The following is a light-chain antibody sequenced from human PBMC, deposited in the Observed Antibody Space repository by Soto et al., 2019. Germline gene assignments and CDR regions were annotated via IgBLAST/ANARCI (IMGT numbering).Light chain of an antibody. J-gene: IGKJ1*01. CDR3: QHYNSYSEA. V-gene: IGKV1-5*03. CDR2: KAS. CDR1: QTISSW. Sequence: IQMTQSPSTLYASVGDRFTITCRASQTISSWLAWYQQKPGKAPKLLIYKASTLKSGVPSRFSGSGSGTEFTLTISSLQPDDFATYYCQHYNSYSEAFGQGTKVDI.